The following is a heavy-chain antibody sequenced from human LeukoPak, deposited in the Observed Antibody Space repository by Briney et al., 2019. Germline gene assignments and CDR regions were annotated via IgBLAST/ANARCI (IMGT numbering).Heavy chain of an antibody. V-gene: IGHV1-69*02. D-gene: IGHD6-13*01. CDR3: ARALAGTGPRSPWFDP. J-gene: IGHJ5*02. Sequence: SVKVSCKASGGTFSSYTISWVRQAPGQGLEWMGRIIPILGIANYAQKFQGRVTITADKSTSTAYMELSSLRSEDTAVYYCARALAGTGPRSPWFDPWGQGTLVTVSS. CDR1: GGTFSSYT. CDR2: IIPILGIA.